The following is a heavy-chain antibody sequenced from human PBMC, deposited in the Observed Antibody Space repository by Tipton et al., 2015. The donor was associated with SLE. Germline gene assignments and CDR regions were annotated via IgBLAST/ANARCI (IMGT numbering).Heavy chain of an antibody. CDR1: GGSISSHY. J-gene: IGHJ6*02. CDR2: ISYGGDT. D-gene: IGHD2-21*02. Sequence: TLSLTCSVSGGSISSHYWIWIRQPPGKGLEWIGYISYGGDTNYNPSLKSRVTISVDTAKNQFSLKQTSVTAADTAVYYCARGMVTWRGAIVGVDVWGQGTTVNVSS. V-gene: IGHV4-59*08. CDR3: ARGMVTWRGAIVGVDV.